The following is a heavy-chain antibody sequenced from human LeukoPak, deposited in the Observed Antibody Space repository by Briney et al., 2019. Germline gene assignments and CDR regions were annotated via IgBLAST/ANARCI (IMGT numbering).Heavy chain of an antibody. CDR1: GYTFTGYY. V-gene: IGHV1-2*02. CDR2: INPNSGGT. CDR3: TKDWHILTGRNCFDP. J-gene: IGHJ5*02. D-gene: IGHD3-9*01. Sequence: ASVKVSCKASGYTFTGYYMHWVRQAPGQGLEWMGWINPNSGGTNYAQRFHGRVTMTADTSTSTAYMDLRSLTFDDTAIYYCTKDWHILTGRNCFDPWGQGTLVTVSS.